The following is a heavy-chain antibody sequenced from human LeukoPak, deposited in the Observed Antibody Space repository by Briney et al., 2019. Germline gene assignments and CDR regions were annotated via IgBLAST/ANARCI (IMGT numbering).Heavy chain of an antibody. J-gene: IGHJ4*02. Sequence: SETLSLTCTVSGGSLSCYYWSWIRHPPGKGLEWIGNMYYSGTTNYNPSLKSRVTMSIDTSKNQFSLKLSSVTAADTAVYYCASYIVGGSLGDWGQGTLVTVSS. V-gene: IGHV4-59*01. CDR1: GGSLSCYY. CDR3: ASYIVGGSLGD. D-gene: IGHD1-26*01. CDR2: MYYSGTT.